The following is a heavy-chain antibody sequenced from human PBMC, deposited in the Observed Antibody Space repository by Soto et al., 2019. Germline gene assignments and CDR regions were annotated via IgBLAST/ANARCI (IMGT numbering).Heavy chain of an antibody. CDR3: ARVPYSTSGVGYMDV. Sequence: ASVKVSCTASGYTFTSYGISWVRQATGQGLEWMGWISAYNGNTNYAQKLQGRVTMTTDTSTSTAYMELRSLRSDDTAVYYCARVPYSTSGVGYMDVWGKGTTVTVSS. J-gene: IGHJ6*03. V-gene: IGHV1-18*01. CDR2: ISAYNGNT. D-gene: IGHD2-2*01. CDR1: GYTFTSYG.